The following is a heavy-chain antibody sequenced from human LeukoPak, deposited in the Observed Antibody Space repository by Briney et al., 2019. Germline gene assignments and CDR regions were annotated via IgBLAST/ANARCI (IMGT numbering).Heavy chain of an antibody. Sequence: PSETLSLTCTVSGGSISSYYWSWIRQPPGKGLEWIGYIYNSGSTNYNPSLKSRVTISVDTSKNQFSLKLSSVTAADTAVYYCARGGNRLGVDYWGQGTLVTVSS. CDR1: GGSISSYY. D-gene: IGHD1-14*01. CDR3: ARGGNRLGVDY. J-gene: IGHJ4*02. V-gene: IGHV4-59*01. CDR2: IYNSGST.